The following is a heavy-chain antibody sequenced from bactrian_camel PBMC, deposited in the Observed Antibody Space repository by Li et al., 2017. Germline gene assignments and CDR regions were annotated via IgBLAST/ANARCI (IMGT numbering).Heavy chain of an antibody. D-gene: IGHD1*01. CDR2: ISNDGST. Sequence: VQLVESGGGTVQTGETLRLSCTVSGTALDSMGWYRLTDWDECELVSIISNDGSTHYADSVKGRFTISRDNVKNTVYLQLNSLKTEDMGLYYCAKDVGGAPYDWGQGTQVTVS. CDR3: AKDVGGAPYD. V-gene: IGHV3S53*01. J-gene: IGHJ4*01. CDR1: GTALDS.